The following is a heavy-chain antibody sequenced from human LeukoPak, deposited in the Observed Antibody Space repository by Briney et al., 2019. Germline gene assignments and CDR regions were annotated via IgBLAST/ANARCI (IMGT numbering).Heavy chain of an antibody. V-gene: IGHV1-2*02. D-gene: IGHD5-24*01. Sequence: GASVKVSCKASGYTFTGYYMHWVRQAPGQGLEWMGWINPNSGGTNYAQKFQGRVTMTRDTSISTADMELSRLRSDDTAVYYCARDWGTRRDGYNFGLMINWFDPWGQGTLVTVSS. CDR3: ARDWGTRRDGYNFGLMINWFDP. J-gene: IGHJ5*02. CDR2: INPNSGGT. CDR1: GYTFTGYY.